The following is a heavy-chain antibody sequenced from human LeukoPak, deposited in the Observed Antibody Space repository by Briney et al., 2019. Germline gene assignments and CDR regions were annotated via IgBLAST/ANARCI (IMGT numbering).Heavy chain of an antibody. CDR2: INSDGSST. Sequence: QPGGSLRLSCAASGFTFSSYWMHWVRQAPGKGLVWVSRINSDGSSTSYADSVKGRFTISRDNAKNTLYLQMNSLRAEDTAVYYCAREYYGDYEASLDYWGQGTLLTVSS. V-gene: IGHV3-74*01. J-gene: IGHJ4*02. CDR1: GFTFSSYW. CDR3: AREYYGDYEASLDY. D-gene: IGHD4-17*01.